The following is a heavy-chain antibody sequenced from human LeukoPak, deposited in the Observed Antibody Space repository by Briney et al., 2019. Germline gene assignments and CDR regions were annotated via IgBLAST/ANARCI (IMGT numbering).Heavy chain of an antibody. D-gene: IGHD1-14*01. CDR2: IYHSGST. CDR1: GYSISSGYY. V-gene: IGHV4-38-2*02. CDR3: ARAGLGKPYYYYYYMDV. Sequence: ASETLSLTCTVSGYSISSGYYWGWIRQPPGKGLEWIGSIYHSGSTYYNPSLKSRVTISVDTSKNQFSLKLSSVTAADTAVYYCARAGLGKPYYYYYYMDVWGKGTTVTVSS. J-gene: IGHJ6*03.